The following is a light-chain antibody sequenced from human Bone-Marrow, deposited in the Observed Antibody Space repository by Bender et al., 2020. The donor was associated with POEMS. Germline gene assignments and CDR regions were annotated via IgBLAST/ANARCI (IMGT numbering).Light chain of an antibody. CDR2: SSH. CDR1: SSNIGAHA. Sequence: QSVLTQPPSASGTPGQRVTISCSGGSSNIGAHAVNWYQHLPGTAPKLLIYSSHRRPSEVPDRFSGSRSGTSASLAISGLRADDEADYYCCSYAGGYLYVFGTGTKVTVL. V-gene: IGLV1-44*01. J-gene: IGLJ1*01. CDR3: CSYAGGYLYV.